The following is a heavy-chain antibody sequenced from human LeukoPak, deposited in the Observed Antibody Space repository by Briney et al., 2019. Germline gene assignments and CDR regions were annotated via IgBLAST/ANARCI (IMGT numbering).Heavy chain of an antibody. CDR3: ASGILTGYWDAFDI. J-gene: IGHJ3*02. CDR2: IYYSGST. V-gene: IGHV4-59*01. Sequence: PSETLSLTCTVSGGSISSYYWSWIRQPPGKGLEWIGYIYYSGSTNYNPSLKSRVTISVDTSKNQFSLKLSSVTAADTAVYYCASGILTGYWDAFDIWGQGTMVTVSS. D-gene: IGHD3-9*01. CDR1: GGSISSYY.